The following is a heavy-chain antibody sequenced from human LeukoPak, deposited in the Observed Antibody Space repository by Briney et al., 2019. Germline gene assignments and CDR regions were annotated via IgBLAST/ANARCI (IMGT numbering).Heavy chain of an antibody. D-gene: IGHD2-15*01. CDR1: GGSISSYY. Sequence: PSETLSLTCTVSGGSISSYYWSWIRQPPGKGLEWIGYIYYSGSTNYNPSLKSRVTISVDTSKNQFSLKLSSVTAADTAVYYCASAGYCSGGSCQDYWGQGTLVTVSS. V-gene: IGHV4-59*01. CDR3: ASAGYCSGGSCQDY. CDR2: IYYSGST. J-gene: IGHJ4*02.